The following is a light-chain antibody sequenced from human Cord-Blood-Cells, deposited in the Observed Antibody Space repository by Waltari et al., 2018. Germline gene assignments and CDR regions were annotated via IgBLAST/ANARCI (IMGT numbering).Light chain of an antibody. J-gene: IGLJ1*01. CDR1: SSDVGGYNH. Sequence: QSALTQPASVSGSPGPSITISCTGTSSDVGGYNHVSCYQQHPGKAPKPMIYEVSNRPSGVSNRFSGSKSGNTASLTISGLQAEDEADYYCSSYTSSSTLVFGTGTKVTVL. V-gene: IGLV2-14*01. CDR3: SSYTSSSTLV. CDR2: EVS.